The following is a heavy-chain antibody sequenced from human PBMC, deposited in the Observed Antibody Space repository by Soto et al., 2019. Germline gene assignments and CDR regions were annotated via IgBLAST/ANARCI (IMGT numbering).Heavy chain of an antibody. D-gene: IGHD4-17*01. CDR1: GYTFTSYG. J-gene: IGHJ4*02. CDR3: ARGPNPDYGDYFAFDY. V-gene: IGHV1-18*01. Sequence: VASVKVSCKASGYTFTSYGISWVRQAPGQGLEWMGWISAYNGNTNYAQKLQGRVTMTTDTSTSTAYMELRSLRSDDTAVYYCARGPNPDYGDYFAFDYWGQGTLVTVSS. CDR2: ISAYNGNT.